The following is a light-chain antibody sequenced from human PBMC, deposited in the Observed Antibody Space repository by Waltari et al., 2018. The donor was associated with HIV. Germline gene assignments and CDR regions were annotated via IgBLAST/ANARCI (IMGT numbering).Light chain of an antibody. V-gene: IGLV1-40*01. CDR3: QSYDSSLSGYVV. Sequence: QSVLTQPPSVSGAPGQRVTISCTGRSSNIGAGYDVPWYRQLPGTAPKLLIYGDNNRPSGVPDRFSGSKSGTSASLAITGLQAEDEANYYCQSYDSSLSGYVVFGGGTKLTVL. J-gene: IGLJ2*01. CDR2: GDN. CDR1: SSNIGAGYD.